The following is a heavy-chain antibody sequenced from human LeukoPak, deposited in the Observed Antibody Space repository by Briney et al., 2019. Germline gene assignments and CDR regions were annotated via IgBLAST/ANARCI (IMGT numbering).Heavy chain of an antibody. Sequence: GRSLRLSCAASGFTFDDYAMHWVRQAPGKGLEWVSGISWNGGSIGYADSVKGRFTISRDNAKNSLYLQMNSLRAEDTALYYCAKDTTDYYGSGVDYWGQGTLVTVSS. CDR2: ISWNGGSI. D-gene: IGHD3-10*01. CDR3: AKDTTDYYGSGVDY. J-gene: IGHJ4*02. V-gene: IGHV3-9*01. CDR1: GFTFDDYA.